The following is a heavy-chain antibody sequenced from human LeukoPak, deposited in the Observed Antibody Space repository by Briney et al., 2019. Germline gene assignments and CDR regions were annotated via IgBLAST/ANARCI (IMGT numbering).Heavy chain of an antibody. CDR1: GGYISSSF. J-gene: IGHJ2*01. Sequence: PSETLSLTCIGSGGYISSSFWSWIRQPPGKGLEWIGNTHDSGSTNFSPSLKSRVTISVDTSKNQFSLKLSSVTAADTAVYYCARHVGHYDGSGYYYDWYFDLWGRGTLVTVSS. CDR2: THDSGST. V-gene: IGHV4-59*08. D-gene: IGHD3-22*01. CDR3: ARHVGHYDGSGYYYDWYFDL.